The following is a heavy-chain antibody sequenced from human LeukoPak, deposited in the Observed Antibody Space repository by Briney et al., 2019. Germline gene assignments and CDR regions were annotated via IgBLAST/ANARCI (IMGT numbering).Heavy chain of an antibody. V-gene: IGHV3-48*03. D-gene: IGHD6-19*01. CDR1: GFTFSSYE. CDR2: ISSSGSTI. J-gene: IGHJ3*02. CDR3: ASSWAVAGTTRSAFDI. Sequence: GGSLRLSCAASGFTFSSYEMNWVRQAPGKGLEWVSYISSSGSTIYYADSVKGRFTISRDNSKNTLYLQMNSLRAEDTAVYYCASSWAVAGTTRSAFDIWGQGTMVTVSS.